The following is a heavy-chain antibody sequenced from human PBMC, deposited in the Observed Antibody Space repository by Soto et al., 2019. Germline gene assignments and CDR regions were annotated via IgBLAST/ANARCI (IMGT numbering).Heavy chain of an antibody. V-gene: IGHV1-3*01. CDR1: GYTFTSYA. Sequence: QVQLVQSGAEVKKPGASVKVSCKASGYTFTSYAMHWVRQAPGQRLEWMGWINAGNGNTKYSQKFQGRVTITRDTSASTAYMDLSSLRSEDTAVYYCARGVGGYDFHYWGQGTLVTVSS. CDR2: INAGNGNT. D-gene: IGHD5-12*01. CDR3: ARGVGGYDFHY. J-gene: IGHJ4*02.